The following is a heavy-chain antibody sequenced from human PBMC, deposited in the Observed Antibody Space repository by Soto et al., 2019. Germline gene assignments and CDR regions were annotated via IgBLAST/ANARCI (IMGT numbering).Heavy chain of an antibody. CDR1: GLTFNTSG. Sequence: PGGSLRLSCEVSGLTFNTSGMHWVRQAPGKGLEWLAVISYDGATQYYGDTVKGRFTISRDNSKNTLFLHMGRLRAEDTDMYYCETKARVTNYLYYGMDVWGLGTTVTVYS. D-gene: IGHD2-21*02. CDR3: ETKARVTNYLYYGMDV. V-gene: IGHV3-30*03. CDR2: ISYDGATQ. J-gene: IGHJ6*02.